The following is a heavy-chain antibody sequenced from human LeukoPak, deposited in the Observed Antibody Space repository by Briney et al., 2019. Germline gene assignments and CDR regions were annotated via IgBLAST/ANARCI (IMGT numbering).Heavy chain of an antibody. V-gene: IGHV4-4*02. CDR1: GGSISSSNW. CDR2: IYHSGST. D-gene: IGHD6-19*01. Sequence: PSETLSLTCAVSGGSISSSNWWSWVRQPPGKGLEWIGEIYHSGSTNYNPSLKSRVTISVDTSKNQFSLKLSSVTAADTAVYYCARVYSSGWYGYYFDYWGQGTLVTVSS. J-gene: IGHJ4*02. CDR3: ARVYSSGWYGYYFDY.